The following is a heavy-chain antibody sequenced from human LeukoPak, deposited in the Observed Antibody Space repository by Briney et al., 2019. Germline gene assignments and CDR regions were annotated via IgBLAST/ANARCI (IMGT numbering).Heavy chain of an antibody. V-gene: IGHV1-2*07. J-gene: IGHJ5*02. CDR2: INPHTGGT. CDR3: ARRRGLDLFDP. CDR1: GYTFTGHY. D-gene: IGHD3-16*01. Sequence: ASVKVSCKASGYTFTGHYMHWVRQAPGQGLEYMGWINPHTGGTNSPHKFQGRVTMTRDTSINTVYMELSRLRSDDTAVYYCARRRGLDLFDPWGQGTLVTVSS.